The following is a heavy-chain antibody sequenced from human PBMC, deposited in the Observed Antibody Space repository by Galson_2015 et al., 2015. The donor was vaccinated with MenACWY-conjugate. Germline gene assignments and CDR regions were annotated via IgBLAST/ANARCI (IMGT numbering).Heavy chain of an antibody. J-gene: IGHJ4*02. Sequence: ETLSLPCTVSGGSINSYYWSWIRQPPGKGLEWIGYMYYSASANYNPSLKSRVTISVDTSKNQFSLTMTSVTAADTAVYYCARGVNLASMAGYWGQGTLVTVSS. CDR1: GGSINSYY. CDR3: ARGVNLASMAGY. V-gene: IGHV4-59*01. D-gene: IGHD3-3*02. CDR2: MYYSASA.